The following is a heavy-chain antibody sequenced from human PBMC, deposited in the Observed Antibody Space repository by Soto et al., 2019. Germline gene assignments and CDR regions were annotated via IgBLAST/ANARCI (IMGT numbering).Heavy chain of an antibody. V-gene: IGHV3-30*18. J-gene: IGHJ3*02. Sequence: GGSLRLSCAASGFTFSSYGMHWVRQAPGKGLEWVAVISYDGSNKYYADSVKGRFTISRDNSKNTLYLQMNSLRAEDTAVYYCAKDQTLVTAGAFDIWGQGTMVTVSS. D-gene: IGHD2-15*01. CDR2: ISYDGSNK. CDR1: GFTFSSYG. CDR3: AKDQTLVTAGAFDI.